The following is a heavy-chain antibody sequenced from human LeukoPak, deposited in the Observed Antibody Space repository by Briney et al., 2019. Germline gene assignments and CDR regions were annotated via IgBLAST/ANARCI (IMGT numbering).Heavy chain of an antibody. CDR3: ARGQWFRAF. CDR2: IYYSGST. D-gene: IGHD3-10*01. V-gene: IGHV4-59*12. J-gene: IGHJ4*02. CDR1: GGSISSYY. Sequence: NASETLPLTCTVSGGSISSYYWSWIRQPPGKGLEWIGYIYYSGSTNYNPSLKSRVTISVDTSKDQFSLKLNSVTAADTAVYYCARGQWFRAFWSRGTPVTVSS.